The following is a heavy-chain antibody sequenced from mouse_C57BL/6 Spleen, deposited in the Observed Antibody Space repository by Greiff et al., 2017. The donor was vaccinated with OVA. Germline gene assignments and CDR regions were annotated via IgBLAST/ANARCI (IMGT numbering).Heavy chain of an antibody. CDR2: IWTGGGT. CDR3: ARFYSNYVHWYFDV. J-gene: IGHJ1*03. CDR1: GFSLTSYA. D-gene: IGHD2-5*01. Sequence: VQLQQSGPGLVAPSQSLSITCTVSGFSLTSYAISWVRQPPGKGLEWLGVIWTGGGTNYNSALKSRLSISKDNSKSQVFLKMNSLQTDDTARYYCARFYSNYVHWYFDVWGTGTTVTVSS. V-gene: IGHV2-9-1*01.